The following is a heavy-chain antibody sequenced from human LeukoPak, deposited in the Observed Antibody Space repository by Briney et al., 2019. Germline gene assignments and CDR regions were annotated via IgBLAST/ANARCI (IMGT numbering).Heavy chain of an antibody. CDR3: ARGYYYDSSGLNDAFDI. D-gene: IGHD3-22*01. Sequence: GASVKVSCKASGYTFTGYYMHWVRQAPGQGLEWMGWINPNSGGTNYAQKFQGRVTMTRDTSISTAYMELSRLRSDDTAVYYCARGYYYDSSGLNDAFDIWGQGTMVTVSS. CDR2: INPNSGGT. J-gene: IGHJ3*02. V-gene: IGHV1-2*02. CDR1: GYTFTGYY.